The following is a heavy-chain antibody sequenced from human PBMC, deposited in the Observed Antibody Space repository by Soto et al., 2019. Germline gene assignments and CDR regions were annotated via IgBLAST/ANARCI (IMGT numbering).Heavy chain of an antibody. CDR2: VDNRGGP. Sequence: QVQLQESGPGLVKPSETLSLTCSVSGGSISSYYWTWIRQPPGKGLEWFGYVDNRGGPNYNPSLKSRVTLSVDTSKNQFSLRVSSVTAADTAVYYCAKMFDNSGSPWAFDIWGRGTMVTVSS. V-gene: IGHV4-59*12. D-gene: IGHD3-10*01. CDR3: AKMFDNSGSPWAFDI. J-gene: IGHJ3*02. CDR1: GGSISSYY.